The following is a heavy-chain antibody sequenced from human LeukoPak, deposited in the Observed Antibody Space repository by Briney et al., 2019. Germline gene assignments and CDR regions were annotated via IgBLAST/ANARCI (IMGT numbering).Heavy chain of an antibody. J-gene: IGHJ4*02. CDR1: GGSISSSSYY. CDR3: AREGGYGGHSVLDY. CDR2: IYYSGST. V-gene: IGHV4-39*02. Sequence: PSETLSLTCTVSGGSISSSSYYWGWIRQPPGKGLEWIGSIYYSGSTYYNPSLKSRVTISVDTSKNQFSLKMSSVTAADTAVYYCAREGGYGGHSVLDYWGQGTLVTVSS. D-gene: IGHD4-23*01.